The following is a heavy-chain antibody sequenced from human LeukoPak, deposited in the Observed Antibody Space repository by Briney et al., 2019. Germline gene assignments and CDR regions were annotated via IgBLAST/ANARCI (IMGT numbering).Heavy chain of an antibody. D-gene: IGHD3-3*01. Sequence: SETLSLTCTVSGGSISSNYWSWIRQPPGKGLEWIGYVYYSRSSNYNPSLKSRVSISVDTSKNHFSLKLSSVTAADTAVYYRARVLGSGYIDYWGQGTLVTVSS. CDR3: ARVLGSGYIDY. CDR2: VYYSRSS. J-gene: IGHJ4*02. V-gene: IGHV4-59*01. CDR1: GGSISSNY.